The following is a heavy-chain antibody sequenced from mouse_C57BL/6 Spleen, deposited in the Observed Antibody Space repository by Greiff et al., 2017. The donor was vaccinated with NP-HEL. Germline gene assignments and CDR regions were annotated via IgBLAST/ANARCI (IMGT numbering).Heavy chain of an antibody. Sequence: VKLQESGPELVKPGASVKISCKASGYAFSSSWMNWVKQRPGKGLEWIGRIYPGDGDTNYNGKFKGKATLTADKSSSTAYMQLSSLTSEDSAVYFCARGLMDYWGQGTSVTVSS. CDR1: GYAFSSSW. D-gene: IGHD3-1*01. CDR2: IYPGDGDT. V-gene: IGHV1-82*01. J-gene: IGHJ4*01. CDR3: ARGLMDY.